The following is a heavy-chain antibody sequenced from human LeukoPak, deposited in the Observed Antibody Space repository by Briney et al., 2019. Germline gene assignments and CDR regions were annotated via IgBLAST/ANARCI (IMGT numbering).Heavy chain of an antibody. CDR3: ARDSKSWAFDY. V-gene: IGHV1-46*01. CDR1: GYTFTGYY. D-gene: IGHD6-13*01. Sequence: ASVKVSCKASGYTFTGYYMHWVRQAPGQGLEWMGIINPSGGSTSYAQKFQGRVTMTRDTSTSTVYMELSSLRSEDTAVYYCARDSKSWAFDYWGQGTLVTVSS. J-gene: IGHJ4*02. CDR2: INPSGGST.